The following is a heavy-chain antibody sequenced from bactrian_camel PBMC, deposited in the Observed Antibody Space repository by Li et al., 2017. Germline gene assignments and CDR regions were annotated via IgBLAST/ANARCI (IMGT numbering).Heavy chain of an antibody. J-gene: IGHJ4*01. CDR1: GTLDFSYC. Sequence: HVQLVESGGGSVQSGGSMRLSCAASGTLDFSYCMGWFRQAPGKEREGVAADANDGTTRYATSVKGRFTLSRDNAMNTMYLIMNSLKPEDTAMYYCAADRNPWVACTHTTDRNYRGQGTQVTVS. CDR2: DANDGTT. D-gene: IGHD5*01. CDR3: AADRNPWVACTHTTDRNY. V-gene: IGHV3S53*01.